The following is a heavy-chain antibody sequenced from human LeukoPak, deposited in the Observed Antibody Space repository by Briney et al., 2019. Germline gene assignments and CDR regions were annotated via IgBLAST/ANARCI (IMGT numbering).Heavy chain of an antibody. CDR1: GFAFSRFA. V-gene: IGHV3-23*01. Sequence: GGSLRLSCVPSGFAFSRFAMSWVRQAPGRGLEWVSAISPSGAETFAADSVRGRFTISRDNSKNTLYLQMNSLRVGDTALYYWSKPGWNHPNYFLDSLGPGTLVTVSS. CDR3: SKPGWNHPNYFLDS. D-gene: IGHD1-14*01. J-gene: IGHJ4*02. CDR2: ISPSGAET.